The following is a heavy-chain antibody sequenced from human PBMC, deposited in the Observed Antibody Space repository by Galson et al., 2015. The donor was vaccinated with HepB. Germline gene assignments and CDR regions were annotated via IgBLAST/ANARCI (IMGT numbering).Heavy chain of an antibody. CDR1: GFTFSGSA. CDR3: TRGGNYWGWFDP. D-gene: IGHD5-24*01. V-gene: IGHV3-73*01. Sequence: SLRLSCAASGFTFSGSAMHWVRQASGKGLEWVGRIRSKANSYATAYAASVKGRFTISRDDSKNTAYLQMNSLKTEDTAVYCCTRGGNYWGWFDPWGQGTLVTVSS. J-gene: IGHJ5*01. CDR2: IRSKANSYAT.